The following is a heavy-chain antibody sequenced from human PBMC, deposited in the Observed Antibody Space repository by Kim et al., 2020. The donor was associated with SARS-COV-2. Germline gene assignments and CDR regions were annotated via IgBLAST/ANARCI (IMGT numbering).Heavy chain of an antibody. D-gene: IGHD3-10*01. Sequence: GGSLRLSCAASGFTFSSYDMHWVRQATGKGLEWVSAIGTAGDTYYPGSVKGRFTISRENAKNSLYLQMNSLRAGDTAVYYCARGGGSESYSGDAFDIWGQGTMVTVSS. V-gene: IGHV3-13*04. CDR1: GFTFSSYD. CDR2: IGTAGDT. J-gene: IGHJ3*02. CDR3: ARGGGSESYSGDAFDI.